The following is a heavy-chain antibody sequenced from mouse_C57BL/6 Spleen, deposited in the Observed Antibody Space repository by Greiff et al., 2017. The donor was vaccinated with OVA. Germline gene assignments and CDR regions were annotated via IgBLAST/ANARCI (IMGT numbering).Heavy chain of an antibody. Sequence: QVQLKQPGAELVKPGASVKLSCKASGYTFTSYWMHWVKQRPGRGLEWIGRIDPNSGGTKYNEKFKSKATLTVDKPSSTAYMQLSSLTSEDSAVYYCARWGWRYYFDYWGQGTTLTVSS. CDR2: IDPNSGGT. CDR1: GYTFTSYW. CDR3: ARWGWRYYFDY. J-gene: IGHJ2*01. V-gene: IGHV1-72*01. D-gene: IGHD2-3*01.